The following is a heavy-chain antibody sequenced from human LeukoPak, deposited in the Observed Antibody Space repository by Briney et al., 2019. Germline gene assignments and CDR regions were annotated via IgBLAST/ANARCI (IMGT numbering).Heavy chain of an antibody. CDR2: IPYDGSNK. J-gene: IGHJ4*02. CDR1: GFSFSTFA. Sequence: GRSLRLSCAASGFSFSTFAMHWVRQAPGKGLEWVAFIPYDGSNKYYADSVKGRFTISRDSSKNTLYLEMISLRADDTAVYYCARDFSGTYDYWGQGTLVTVSS. D-gene: IGHD1-7*01. CDR3: ARDFSGTYDY. V-gene: IGHV3-30*02.